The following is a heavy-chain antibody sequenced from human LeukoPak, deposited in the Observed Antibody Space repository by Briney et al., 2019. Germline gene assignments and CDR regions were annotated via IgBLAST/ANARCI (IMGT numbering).Heavy chain of an antibody. Sequence: SETLSLTCTVSGDSMTTYYWSWVRQPPGKGLEWIGYMFHTGSANYNPSLKSRVSFSIDTSKNVFSLNLTSVTAADTAVYFCARSAYFDSSGFYTGQAESFHQWGQGTLVTASP. D-gene: IGHD3-22*01. J-gene: IGHJ1*01. CDR3: ARSAYFDSSGFYTGQAESFHQ. V-gene: IGHV4-59*01. CDR1: GDSMTTYY. CDR2: MFHTGSA.